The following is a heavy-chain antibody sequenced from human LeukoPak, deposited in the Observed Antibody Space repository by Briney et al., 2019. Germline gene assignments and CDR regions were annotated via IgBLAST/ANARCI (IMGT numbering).Heavy chain of an antibody. Sequence: SQTLSLTCTVSGGSISSGGYYWSWIRQHPGKGLEWIVYIYYSGSTYYNPSLKSRVTISVDTSKNQFSLKLSSVTAADTAVYYCARDVILWFGEQLGYYFDYWGQGTLVTVSS. CDR2: IYYSGST. D-gene: IGHD3-10*01. J-gene: IGHJ4*02. CDR1: GGSISSGGYY. CDR3: ARDVILWFGEQLGYYFDY. V-gene: IGHV4-31*03.